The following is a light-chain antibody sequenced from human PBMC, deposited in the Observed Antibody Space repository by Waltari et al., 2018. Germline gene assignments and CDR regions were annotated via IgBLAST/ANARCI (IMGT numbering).Light chain of an antibody. CDR3: QQYGTSPPWT. J-gene: IGKJ1*01. CDR1: QSVASYY. Sequence: EIVLTLSPGTLSLSPGERATLSCRTSQSVASYYIAWYQQKPGQAPRLLIYGASSRTTGIPDRFSGGGSGTDFTLTITRLEPEDFAVYYCQQYGTSPPWTFGQGTKVEVK. V-gene: IGKV3-20*01. CDR2: GAS.